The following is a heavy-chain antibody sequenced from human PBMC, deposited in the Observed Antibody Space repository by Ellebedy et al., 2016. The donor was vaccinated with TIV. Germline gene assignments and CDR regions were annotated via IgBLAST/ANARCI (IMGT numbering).Heavy chain of an antibody. Sequence: SETLSLXCAVYGGSFSGYYWSWIRQHPGKGLEWIGYIYYSGSTYYNPSLKSRVTISVDTSKNQFSLKLSSVTAADTAVYYCARGVDVFDYWGQGTLVTVSS. CDR2: IYYSGST. CDR1: GGSFSGYY. CDR3: ARGVDVFDY. V-gene: IGHV4-31*11. J-gene: IGHJ4*02. D-gene: IGHD5-24*01.